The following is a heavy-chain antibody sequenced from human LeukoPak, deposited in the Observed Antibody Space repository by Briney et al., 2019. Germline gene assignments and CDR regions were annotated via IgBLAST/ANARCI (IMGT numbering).Heavy chain of an antibody. CDR1: GFTFSYNY. V-gene: IGHV3-53*01. Sequence: PGGSLRLSCTASGFTFSYNYMTWVRQAPGKGLEWVSVIYNGGSTYSAASVKGRVTISRDNSKNTLYLQMNSLRAEDPAVYYCASRAYNYGLDYWGQGTLVTVSS. CDR3: ASRAYNYGLDY. J-gene: IGHJ4*02. CDR2: IYNGGST. D-gene: IGHD5-18*01.